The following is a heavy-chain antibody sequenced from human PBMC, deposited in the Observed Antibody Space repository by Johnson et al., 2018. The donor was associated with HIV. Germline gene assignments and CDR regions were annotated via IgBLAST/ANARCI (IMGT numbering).Heavy chain of an antibody. V-gene: IGHV3-30*04. CDR2: ISYDGSNK. CDR1: GFTFSSYA. D-gene: IGHD6-13*01. Sequence: QVQLVESGGGVVQPGRSLRLSCAASGFTFSSYAMHWVRQAPGKGLEWVAVISYDGSNKYYADSVKGRFTISRDNSKNTLYLQMNSLRAEDPAVYYCARAEIASAATGHDAFDIWGQGTMVTVSS. CDR3: ARAEIASAATGHDAFDI. J-gene: IGHJ3*02.